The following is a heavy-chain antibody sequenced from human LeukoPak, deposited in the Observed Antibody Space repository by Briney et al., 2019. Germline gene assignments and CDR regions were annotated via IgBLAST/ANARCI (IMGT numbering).Heavy chain of an antibody. D-gene: IGHD4-17*01. V-gene: IGHV1-46*01. CDR3: ARDRATTTVTQNFDY. Sequence: GASVKVSCKASGYTFTSYYMHWVRQAPGQGLEWMGIINPSGGSTSYAQKFQGRVTMTRDMSTSTVYMELSSLRSEDTAVYYCARDRATTTVTQNFDYWGQGTLVTVSS. CDR1: GYTFTSYY. J-gene: IGHJ4*02. CDR2: INPSGGST.